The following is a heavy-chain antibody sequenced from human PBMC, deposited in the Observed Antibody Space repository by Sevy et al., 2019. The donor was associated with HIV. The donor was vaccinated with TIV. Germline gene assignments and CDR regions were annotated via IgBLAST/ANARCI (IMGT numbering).Heavy chain of an antibody. CDR3: AKDVRYDSSGYFDY. D-gene: IGHD3-22*01. CDR2: ISGSGAST. J-gene: IGHJ4*02. Sequence: GGSLRLSCAASRFTLRSYAMSWVRQAPGKGLEWVSAISGSGASTYYADSVKGRFTISRDNSKNTLYLQMNSLRAEDTAVYYCAKDVRYDSSGYFDYWGQGILVTVSS. CDR1: RFTLRSYA. V-gene: IGHV3-23*01.